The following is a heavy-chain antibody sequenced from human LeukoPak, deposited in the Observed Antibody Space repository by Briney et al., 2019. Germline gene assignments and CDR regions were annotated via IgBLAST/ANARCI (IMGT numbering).Heavy chain of an antibody. Sequence: PSGTLSLTCAVSGGSISGIDWRSWVRQPPGKGLEWMGYIYYSGSTNYNPSLKSRVTISVDTSKNQFSLRVSSVTAADTAVYYCARHLNNCGDDCYIFDYWGQGTLVTVSS. CDR1: GGSISGIDW. CDR3: ARHLNNCGDDCYIFDY. J-gene: IGHJ4*02. CDR2: IYYSGST. D-gene: IGHD2-21*01. V-gene: IGHV4-59*08.